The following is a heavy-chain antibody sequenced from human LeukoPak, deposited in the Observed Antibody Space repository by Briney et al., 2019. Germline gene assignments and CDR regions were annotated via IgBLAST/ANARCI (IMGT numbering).Heavy chain of an antibody. CDR1: GFTFSNYW. D-gene: IGHD3-3*01. CDR3: AKNYDFVD. V-gene: IGHV3-7*01. Sequence: GGSLRLSCAASGFTFSNYWMNWVRQAPGKGLEWVANIKQDGSEIFYVDSVKGRFTISRDNAKNSLYLQMNSLRAEDTAVYYCAKNYDFVDWGQGTLVTVSS. CDR2: IKQDGSEI. J-gene: IGHJ4*02.